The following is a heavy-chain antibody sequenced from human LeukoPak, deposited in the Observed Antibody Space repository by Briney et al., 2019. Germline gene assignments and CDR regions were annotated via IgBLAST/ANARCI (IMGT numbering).Heavy chain of an antibody. V-gene: IGHV3-23*01. CDR3: AKDRGWFGGSLANFDD. J-gene: IGHJ4*02. CDR2: ISGSGGSI. Sequence: PGGSLRLSCAGSGFTFSTYGMTWVRQAPGKGLEWVSAISGSGGSIYYADSVKGRFTISRDNSKNTLFLQMNSLRAEDTAVYNCAKDRGWFGGSLANFDDWGQGTLVTVSS. CDR1: GFTFSTYG. D-gene: IGHD3-10*01.